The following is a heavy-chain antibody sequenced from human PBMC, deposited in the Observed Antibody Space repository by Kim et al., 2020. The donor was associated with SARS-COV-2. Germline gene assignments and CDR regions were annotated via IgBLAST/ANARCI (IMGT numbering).Heavy chain of an antibody. CDR1: GGSFSGYY. D-gene: IGHD3-10*01. Sequence: SETLSLTCAVYGGSFSGYYWSWIRQPPGKGLEWIGEINHSGSTNYNPSLKSRVTISVDTSKNQFSLKLSSVTAADTAVYYCAREGPKYYYGSGSYWAWWFDPWGQGTLVTVSS. CDR2: INHSGST. J-gene: IGHJ5*02. V-gene: IGHV4-34*01. CDR3: AREGPKYYYGSGSYWAWWFDP.